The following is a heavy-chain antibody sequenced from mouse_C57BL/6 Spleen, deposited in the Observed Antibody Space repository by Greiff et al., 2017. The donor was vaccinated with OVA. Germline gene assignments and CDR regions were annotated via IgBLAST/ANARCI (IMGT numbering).Heavy chain of an antibody. J-gene: IGHJ1*03. Sequence: VQLQQSGAELVKPGASVKISCKASGYAFSSYWMNWVKQRPGKGLEWIGQIYPGDGETNYNGKFKGKATLTADKSSSTAYMQLSSLTSEDSAVYFCARHYGSSYWYFDVWGTGTTVTVSS. CDR3: ARHYGSSYWYFDV. D-gene: IGHD1-1*01. V-gene: IGHV1-80*01. CDR2: IYPGDGET. CDR1: GYAFSSYW.